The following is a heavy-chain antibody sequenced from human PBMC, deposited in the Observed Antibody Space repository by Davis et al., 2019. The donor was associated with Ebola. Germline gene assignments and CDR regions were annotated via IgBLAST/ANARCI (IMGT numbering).Heavy chain of an antibody. V-gene: IGHV1-24*01. CDR1: GYTLTELS. CDR2: FDPEDSEA. Sequence: AASVKVSCKVSGYTLTELSIHWVRQAPGKGLEWMGNFDPEDSEAIYAQKFQDRVTMTEDTSTDTAYMELSSLRSEDTAVYFCARDSSGVVGANDFDYWGQGSLVTVSS. CDR3: ARDSSGVVGANDFDY. D-gene: IGHD1-26*01. J-gene: IGHJ4*02.